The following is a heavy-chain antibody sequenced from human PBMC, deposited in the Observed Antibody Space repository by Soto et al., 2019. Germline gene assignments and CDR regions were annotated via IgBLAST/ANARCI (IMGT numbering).Heavy chain of an antibody. J-gene: IGHJ4*02. D-gene: IGHD3-22*01. CDR3: TKWYGGYYYHFDY. CDR2: ISYDGSNK. CDR1: GFTFSSYG. Sequence: PGGSLRLSCAASGFTFSSYGMHWVRQAPGKGLEWVAVISYDGSNKYYADSVKGRFTISRDNSKNTLYLQMNSLRAEDTAVYYCTKWYGGYYYHFDYWGQGTLVTVSS. V-gene: IGHV3-30*18.